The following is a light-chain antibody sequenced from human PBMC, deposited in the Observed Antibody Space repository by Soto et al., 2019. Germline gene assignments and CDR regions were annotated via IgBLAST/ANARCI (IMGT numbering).Light chain of an antibody. V-gene: IGKV3-20*01. CDR3: QQYGSSPFT. CDR2: GAS. Sequence: EIVLTQSPGTLPLSPGERATLSCRASQSVSSNYLAWYQQKHGQAPRLLIYGASSRATGIPDRFSGSASGTDFTLTISRLEPEDFAVYYCQQYGSSPFTFGPGTKVDIK. CDR1: QSVSSNY. J-gene: IGKJ3*01.